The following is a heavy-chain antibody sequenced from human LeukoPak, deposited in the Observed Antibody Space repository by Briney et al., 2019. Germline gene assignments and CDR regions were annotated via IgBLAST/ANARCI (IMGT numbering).Heavy chain of an antibody. CDR1: GGSISSTSYY. CDR3: ARAGGLNYYGGYSEFGY. CDR2: VYFSGST. Sequence: SETLSLTCTVSGGSISSTSYYWGWIRQPPGTGLEWIGSVYFSGSTYYNPSLKSRVTISLGTSKNQFSLQLRSVTAADTAVYYCARAGGLNYYGGYSEFGYWGQGTLVTVSS. D-gene: IGHD4-23*01. V-gene: IGHV4-39*07. J-gene: IGHJ4*02.